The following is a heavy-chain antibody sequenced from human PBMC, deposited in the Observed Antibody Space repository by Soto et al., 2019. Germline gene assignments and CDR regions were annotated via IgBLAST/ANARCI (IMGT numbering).Heavy chain of an antibody. CDR3: ARGGFVVIPAAIPGYYYGMDV. CDR2: IYYSGST. J-gene: IGHJ6*02. D-gene: IGHD2-2*02. V-gene: IGHV4-31*02. CDR1: GGSISSGGYY. Sequence: SETLSLTCTVSGGSISSGGYYWSWIRQHPGKGLEWIGYIYYSGSTYYNPSLKSRVTISVDTSKNQFSLKLSSVTAADTAVYYCARGGFVVIPAAIPGYYYGMDVWGQGTTVTVSS.